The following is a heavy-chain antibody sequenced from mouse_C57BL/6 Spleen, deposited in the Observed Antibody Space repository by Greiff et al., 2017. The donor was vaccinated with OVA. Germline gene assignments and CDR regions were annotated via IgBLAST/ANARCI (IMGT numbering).Heavy chain of an antibody. D-gene: IGHD1-1*01. Sequence: VHVKQSGAELVRPGASVKLSCTASGFNIKDDYMHWVKQRPEQGLEWIGWIDPENGDTEYASKFQGKATITADTSSNTAYLQLSSLTSEDTAVYYCTTRSSYVDYWGQGTTLTVSS. J-gene: IGHJ2*01. CDR1: GFNIKDDY. CDR2: IDPENGDT. V-gene: IGHV14-4*01. CDR3: TTRSSYVDY.